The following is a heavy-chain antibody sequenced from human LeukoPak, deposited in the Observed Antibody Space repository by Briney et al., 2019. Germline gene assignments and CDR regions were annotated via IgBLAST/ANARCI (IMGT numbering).Heavy chain of an antibody. Sequence: GGSLRLSCAASGFTFSSYAMSWVRQAPGKGLEWVAVIWYDGSNKYYADSVKGRFTISRDNSKNTLYLQMNSLRAEDTAVYYCAREICSSTSCYKGPFDYWGQGTLVTVSS. CDR1: GFTFSSYA. CDR3: AREICSSTSCYKGPFDY. V-gene: IGHV3-33*08. D-gene: IGHD2-2*02. CDR2: IWYDGSNK. J-gene: IGHJ4*02.